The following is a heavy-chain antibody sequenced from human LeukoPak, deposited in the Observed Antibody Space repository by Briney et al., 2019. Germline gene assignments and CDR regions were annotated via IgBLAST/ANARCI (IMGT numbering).Heavy chain of an antibody. CDR1: GFTFSTYG. CDR2: IWNDGSNQ. V-gene: IGHV3-33*08. D-gene: IGHD3-22*01. CDR3: ARDLWDSSGKRLDY. Sequence: GGSLRLSCAASGFTFSTYGMHWVRQAPGKGLEWVAVIWNDGSNQYYADSVKGRFTVSRDNSKNTLFLQLNSLRAEDTAVYYCARDLWDSSGKRLDYWGQGTLVTVSS. J-gene: IGHJ4*02.